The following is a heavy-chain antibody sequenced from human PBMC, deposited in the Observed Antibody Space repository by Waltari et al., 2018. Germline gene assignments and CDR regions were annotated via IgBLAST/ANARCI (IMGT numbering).Heavy chain of an antibody. CDR2: ISGSGGST. D-gene: IGHD3-9*01. V-gene: IGHV3-23*01. J-gene: IGHJ2*01. Sequence: APGKGLEWVSAISGSGGSTYYADSVKGRFTISRDNSKNTLYLQMNSLRAEDTAVYYCAKTPILTGYYNPNWYFDLWGRGTLVTVSS. CDR3: AKTPILTGYYNPNWYFDL.